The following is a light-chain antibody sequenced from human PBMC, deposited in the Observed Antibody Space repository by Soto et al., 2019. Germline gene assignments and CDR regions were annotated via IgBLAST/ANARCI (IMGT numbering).Light chain of an antibody. V-gene: IGKV3-15*01. CDR2: GAS. J-gene: IGKJ4*01. CDR3: QQYHNWPLT. Sequence: EIVMTQSPATLSVSPGERVTLSCRASQSVSGSLAWYQQKPGQAPRLLINGASTRATGFPARFSGSGFGTEFTLTISSLQSEDFAVYYCQQYHNWPLTFGGGTKVEIK. CDR1: QSVSGS.